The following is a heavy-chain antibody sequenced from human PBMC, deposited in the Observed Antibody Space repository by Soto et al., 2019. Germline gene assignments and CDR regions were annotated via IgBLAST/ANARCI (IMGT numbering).Heavy chain of an antibody. Sequence: GGSLRLSCVASGFTFSTYWMSWVRLAPGKGLEWVATIKQGGNDKYYVDSVKGRFAISRDNSKNTLYLQMNSLRAEDTAVYYCAKRWYSTSDAFDIWGQGTMVTVSS. D-gene: IGHD6-6*01. V-gene: IGHV3-7*03. CDR3: AKRWYSTSDAFDI. CDR1: GFTFSTYW. CDR2: IKQGGNDK. J-gene: IGHJ3*02.